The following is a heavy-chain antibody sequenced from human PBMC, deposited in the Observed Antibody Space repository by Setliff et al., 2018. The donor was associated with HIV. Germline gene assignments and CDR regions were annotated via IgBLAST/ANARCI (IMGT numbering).Heavy chain of an antibody. Sequence: SETLSLTCAVYGGSLSGYYWTWIRQPPGEGLEWIGEINHSGTTDYNPSLKSRVTISLDTSKNHPSLKLTSVTDADTAVYYCARVRRGSSARAPFDSWGQGALVTVSS. CDR2: INHSGTT. D-gene: IGHD6-6*01. CDR3: ARVRRGSSARAPFDS. J-gene: IGHJ4*02. V-gene: IGHV4-34*01. CDR1: GGSLSGYY.